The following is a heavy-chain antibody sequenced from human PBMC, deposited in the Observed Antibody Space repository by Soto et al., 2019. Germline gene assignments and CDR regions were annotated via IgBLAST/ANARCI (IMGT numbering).Heavy chain of an antibody. Sequence: QVQLQESGPGLVKPSETLSLTCTVSGGSISSYYWSWIRQPPGKGLEWIGYIYFRGSTNYNPSLKSRVTISVDTSKTQFSLKLSSVTAADTAVYYCASHMVRGVPFGYWGQGTLVTVSS. CDR1: GGSISSYY. D-gene: IGHD3-10*01. V-gene: IGHV4-59*08. J-gene: IGHJ4*02. CDR2: IYFRGST. CDR3: ASHMVRGVPFGY.